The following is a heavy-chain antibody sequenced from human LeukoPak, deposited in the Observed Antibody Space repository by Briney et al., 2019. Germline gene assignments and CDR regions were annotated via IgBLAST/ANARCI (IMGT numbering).Heavy chain of an antibody. D-gene: IGHD6-6*01. Sequence: PGGSLRLPCVASGFMFDDYAIHWLRQAPGEGLEWVSRVGWQGGSIGYADSVKGRFSVSRDNAKRSLYLQRNSLRAEDTALYYCTKHKSARSSYGDAFDIWGQGTVVTVSS. J-gene: IGHJ3*02. CDR3: TKHKSARSSYGDAFDI. CDR1: GFMFDDYA. V-gene: IGHV3-9*01. CDR2: VGWQGGSI.